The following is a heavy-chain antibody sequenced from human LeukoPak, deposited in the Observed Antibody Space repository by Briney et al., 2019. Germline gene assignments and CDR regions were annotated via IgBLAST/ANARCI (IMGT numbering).Heavy chain of an antibody. CDR1: GGSISTSTYY. CDR3: ARDLRSSGWFDP. J-gene: IGHJ5*02. V-gene: IGHV4-39*07. Sequence: PSETLSLTCTVSGGSISTSTYYWGWIRQPPGKGLEWIGSIHYSGSTYYNASLKSRVTISEGTSKNQFSLKLSSVTAADTAVYYCARDLRSSGWFDPWGQGTLVTVSS. D-gene: IGHD3-10*01. CDR2: IHYSGST.